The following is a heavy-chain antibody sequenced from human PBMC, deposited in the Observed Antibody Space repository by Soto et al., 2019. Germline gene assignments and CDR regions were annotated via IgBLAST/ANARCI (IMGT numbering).Heavy chain of an antibody. Sequence: PGGSLRLSCAASGFTFSSYSMNWVRQAPGKGLEWVSYISSSSSTIYYADSVKGRFTISRDNAKNSLYLQMNSLKTEDTAVYYCTTEGTAFDYWGQGTLVTVSS. D-gene: IGHD1-1*01. CDR1: GFTFSSYS. CDR2: ISSSSSTI. J-gene: IGHJ4*02. CDR3: TTEGTAFDY. V-gene: IGHV3-48*01.